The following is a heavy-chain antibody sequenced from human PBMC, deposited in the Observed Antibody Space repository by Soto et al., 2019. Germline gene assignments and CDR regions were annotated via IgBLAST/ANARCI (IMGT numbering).Heavy chain of an antibody. CDR1: GFTFSSYS. J-gene: IGHJ6*02. Sequence: GGSLRLSCAASGFTFSSYSMNWVRQAPGKGLEWVSSISSSSSYIYYADSVKGRFTISRDNAKNSLYLQMNSLRAEDTAVYYCARVGCSSTSCYLGLYSYYYYGMDVWGQGTTVTVSS. D-gene: IGHD2-2*01. V-gene: IGHV3-21*01. CDR3: ARVGCSSTSCYLGLYSYYYYGMDV. CDR2: ISSSSSYI.